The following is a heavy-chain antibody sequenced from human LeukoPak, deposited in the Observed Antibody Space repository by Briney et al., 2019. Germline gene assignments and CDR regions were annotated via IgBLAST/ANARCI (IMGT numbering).Heavy chain of an antibody. Sequence: GGSLRLSCAASGFTFSNACMSWVRQAPGKGLEWVGRIQSKTDGGTTAYGAPVKGRFTVSRDDSKITLYLQMNSLKTEDTAVYYCTKYYSDSTGYYLGDHWGQGTLVTVSS. CDR3: TKYYSDSTGYYLGDH. D-gene: IGHD3-22*01. CDR2: IQSKTDGGTT. CDR1: GFTFSNAC. J-gene: IGHJ4*02. V-gene: IGHV3-15*01.